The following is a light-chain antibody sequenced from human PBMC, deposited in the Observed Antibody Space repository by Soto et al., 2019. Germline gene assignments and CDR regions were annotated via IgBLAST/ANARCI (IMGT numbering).Light chain of an antibody. J-gene: IGLJ1*01. V-gene: IGLV1-44*01. Sequence: QSVLTQPPSASGTPGQRVTISCFGSRSNIGSNAVSWYQQLPGTAPKLPMYSISQRPSGVPERFSGSRSGTSASLAISGLQSEDEADYYCAAWDDSLNAYVFGTGTKVTVL. CDR2: SIS. CDR1: RSNIGSNA. CDR3: AAWDDSLNAYV.